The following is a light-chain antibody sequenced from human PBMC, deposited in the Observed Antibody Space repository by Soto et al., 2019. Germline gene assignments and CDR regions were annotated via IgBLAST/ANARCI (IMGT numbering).Light chain of an antibody. CDR2: GAS. CDR3: QQYGTSPHT. CDR1: QSVNSNY. Sequence: EIELTQSPGSLSSSPGERATLSCRASQSVNSNYLAWYQQKPGQAPRPLIYGASIRAAGVPDRLSGSGSGTDFTLTISRLEPEDFAVYYCQQYGTSPHTFGQGTKLEIK. V-gene: IGKV3-20*01. J-gene: IGKJ2*01.